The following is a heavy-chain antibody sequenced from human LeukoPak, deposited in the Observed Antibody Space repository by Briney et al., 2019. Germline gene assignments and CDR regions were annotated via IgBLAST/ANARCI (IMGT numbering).Heavy chain of an antibody. Sequence: EGSLRLSCAASGFTFSSYAMHWVRQAPGKGLEWVAVISYDGSNKYYADSVKGRFTISRDNSKNTLYLQMNSLRAEDTAVYYCAKGHSSGWYYFDYWGQGILVTVSS. D-gene: IGHD6-19*01. CDR1: GFTFSSYA. V-gene: IGHV3-30-3*01. J-gene: IGHJ4*02. CDR2: ISYDGSNK. CDR3: AKGHSSGWYYFDY.